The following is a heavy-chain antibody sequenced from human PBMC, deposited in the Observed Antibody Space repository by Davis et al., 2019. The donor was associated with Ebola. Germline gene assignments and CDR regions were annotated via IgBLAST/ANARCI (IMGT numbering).Heavy chain of an antibody. Sequence: GESLKISCKGSGYSFTSYWISWVRQMPGKGLEWMGRIDPSDSYTNYSPSFQGHVTISADKSISTAHLQWSSLKASDTAMYYCARHGMTTVVAYGMDVWGQGTTVTVSS. V-gene: IGHV5-10-1*01. D-gene: IGHD4-23*01. J-gene: IGHJ6*02. CDR3: ARHGMTTVVAYGMDV. CDR1: GYSFTSYW. CDR2: IDPSDSYT.